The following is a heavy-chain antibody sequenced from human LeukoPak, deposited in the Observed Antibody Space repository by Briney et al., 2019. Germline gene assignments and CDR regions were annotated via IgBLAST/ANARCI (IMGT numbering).Heavy chain of an antibody. CDR3: ARVTTSGSYKFDY. D-gene: IGHD3-10*01. Sequence: GGSLRLSCAASGFTFSSYGMHWVRQAPGKGLEWVSGISWNSGSIGYADSVKGRFTISRDNTKNTLYLQMNSLRAEDTAVYYCARVTTSGSYKFDYWGQGTLVTVSS. CDR1: GFTFSSYG. CDR2: ISWNSGSI. V-gene: IGHV3-9*01. J-gene: IGHJ4*02.